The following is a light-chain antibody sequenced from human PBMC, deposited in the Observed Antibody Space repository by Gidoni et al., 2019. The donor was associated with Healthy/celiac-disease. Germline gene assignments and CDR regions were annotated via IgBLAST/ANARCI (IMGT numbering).Light chain of an antibody. J-gene: IGLJ3*02. CDR1: SSNIGSNT. CDR2: SNN. CDR3: AAWDDSLNGRGV. Sequence: QSVLTQPPSASWTPGQRVTISCSGRSSNIGSNTVNWYQQLQGTAPKLLIYSNNPRPSGVPDRFSGSKSVTSASLAISGLQYEDEADYYCAAWDDSLNGRGVFGGGTKLTVL. V-gene: IGLV1-44*01.